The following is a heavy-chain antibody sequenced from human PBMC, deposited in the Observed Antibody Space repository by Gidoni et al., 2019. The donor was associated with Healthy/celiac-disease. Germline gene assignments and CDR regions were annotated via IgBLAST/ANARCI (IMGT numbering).Heavy chain of an antibody. V-gene: IGHV3-21*01. CDR3: AREVQLVSLFDY. D-gene: IGHD6-6*01. Sequence: EVQLVESGGGLVNPGGSLRLSCSASGFTFSSYSINWVRQAPGKGLEWVSSISSSISYIYDADAVKGRFTISRDNAKNSLYLQMNSLRAEDTAVYYCAREVQLVSLFDYWGQGTLVTVSS. J-gene: IGHJ4*02. CDR2: ISSSISYI. CDR1: GFTFSSYS.